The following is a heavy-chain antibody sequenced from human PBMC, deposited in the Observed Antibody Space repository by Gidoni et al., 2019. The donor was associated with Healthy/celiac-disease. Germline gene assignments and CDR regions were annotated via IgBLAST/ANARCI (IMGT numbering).Heavy chain of an antibody. CDR3: ARDLYEYDFWSGQTSPPDY. J-gene: IGHJ4*02. D-gene: IGHD3-3*01. V-gene: IGHV3-48*02. CDR2: ISSSSSTI. CDR1: GFTFRSDS. Sequence: EVQLVESGGGLVQPGGSLGLSCAASGFTFRSDSMNWVRQAPGKGLVWVSYISSSSSTIDYADSVKGRFTISRDNAKNSLYLQMNSLRDEDTAVYYCARDLYEYDFWSGQTSPPDYWGQGTLVTVSS.